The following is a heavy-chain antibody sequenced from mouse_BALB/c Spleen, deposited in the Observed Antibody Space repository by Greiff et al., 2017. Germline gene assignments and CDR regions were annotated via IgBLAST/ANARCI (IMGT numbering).Heavy chain of an antibody. J-gene: IGHJ4*01. D-gene: IGHD1-1*01. CDR1: GFTFNTYA. CDR2: IRSKSNNYAT. CDR3: VRAGYYGSYYYAMDY. V-gene: IGHV10-1*02. Sequence: GGGLVQPKGSLKLSCAAPGFTFNTYAMNWVRQAPGKGLEWVARIRSKSNNYATYYADSVKDRFTISRDDSQSMLYLQMNNLKTEDTAMYYCVRAGYYGSYYYAMDYWGQGTSVTVSS.